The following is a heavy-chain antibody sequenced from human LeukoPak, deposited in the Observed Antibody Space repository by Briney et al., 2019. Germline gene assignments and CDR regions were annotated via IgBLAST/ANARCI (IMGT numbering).Heavy chain of an antibody. D-gene: IGHD1-26*01. J-gene: IGHJ3*02. CDR3: TTASGSYPWAFDI. CDR2: IRSKANSYAT. Sequence: GGSLRLSFAASGFTFSGSAMHWVRQASGKGLEWVGRIRSKANSYATAYAASVKGRFTISRDDSKNTAYLQMNSLKTEDTAVYYCTTASGSYPWAFDIWGQGTMVTVSS. V-gene: IGHV3-73*01. CDR1: GFTFSGSA.